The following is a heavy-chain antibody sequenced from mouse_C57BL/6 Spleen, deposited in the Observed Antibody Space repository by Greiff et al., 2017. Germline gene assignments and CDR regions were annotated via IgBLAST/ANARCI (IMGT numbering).Heavy chain of an antibody. CDR2: ISYSGST. J-gene: IGHJ2*01. V-gene: IGHV3-1*01. Sequence: EVQLQQSGPGMVKPSQSLSLTCTVTGYSITSGYDWHWIRHFPGNKLEWMGYISYSGSTNYNPSLKSRISITHDTSKNHFFLKLNSVTTEDTATYYCARERRYYFDYWGQGTTLTVSS. CDR1: GYSITSGYD. CDR3: ARERRYYFDY.